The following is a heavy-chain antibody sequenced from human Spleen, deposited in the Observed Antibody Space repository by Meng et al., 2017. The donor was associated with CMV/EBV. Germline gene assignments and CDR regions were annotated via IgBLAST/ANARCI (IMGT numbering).Heavy chain of an antibody. CDR3: ARVGLRWWFDP. D-gene: IGHD5-12*01. CDR1: GFTFSSYE. J-gene: IGHJ5*02. CDR2: ISSSGSTI. Sequence: GESLKISCAASGFTFSSYEMNWVRQAPGKGLEWVSYISSSGSTIYYADSVKGRFTISRDNAKKSLYLQMNSLRAEDTAVYYCARVGLRWWFDPWGQGTLVTVSS. V-gene: IGHV3-48*03.